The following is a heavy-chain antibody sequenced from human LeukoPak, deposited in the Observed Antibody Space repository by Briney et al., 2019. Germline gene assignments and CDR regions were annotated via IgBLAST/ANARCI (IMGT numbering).Heavy chain of an antibody. J-gene: IGHJ6*02. Sequence: PGGSLRLSCAASGFTLSYYGMHWVRQAPGKGLEWVALITYDGYYKYYADSVKGRFTISRDNSKNMYLQMNSLRAEDTAVYYCAKDLISMVRGSPMDVWGQGTTVTVSS. CDR3: AKDLISMVRGSPMDV. CDR2: ITYDGYYK. V-gene: IGHV3-30*18. CDR1: GFTLSYYG. D-gene: IGHD3-10*01.